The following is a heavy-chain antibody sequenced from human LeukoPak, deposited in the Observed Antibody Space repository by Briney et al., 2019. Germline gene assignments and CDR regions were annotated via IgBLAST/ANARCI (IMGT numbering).Heavy chain of an antibody. CDR2: TNPNSGGT. J-gene: IGHJ4*02. CDR3: ARVLYYYGSGTLDY. CDR1: GYTFTGYY. V-gene: IGHV1-2*02. Sequence: ASVKVSCKASGYTFTGYYMHWVRQAPGQGLEWMGWTNPNSGGTNYAQKFQGRVTMTRDTSISTAYMELSRLRSDDTAVYYCARVLYYYGSGTLDYWGQGTLVTVSS. D-gene: IGHD3-10*01.